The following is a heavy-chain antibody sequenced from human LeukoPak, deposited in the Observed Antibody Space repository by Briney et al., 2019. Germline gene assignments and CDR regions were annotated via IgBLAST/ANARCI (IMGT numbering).Heavy chain of an antibody. CDR1: VYTFSGYY. V-gene: IGHV1-2*02. Sequence: ASVKVSCKASVYTFSGYYMHWVRQAPGQGLEWTGGINPNSGDTNNSQKFQGRVSMTRDTSINKAYMELSRLTSDDTAVYYCTRDLYSRGWTDAFDIWGQGTMVTVSS. CDR2: INPNSGDT. CDR3: TRDLYSRGWTDAFDI. D-gene: IGHD6-19*01. J-gene: IGHJ3*02.